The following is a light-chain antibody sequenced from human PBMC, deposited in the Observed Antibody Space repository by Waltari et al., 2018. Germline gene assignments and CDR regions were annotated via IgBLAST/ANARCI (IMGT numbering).Light chain of an antibody. CDR2: DAS. V-gene: IGKV3-20*01. CDR3: QKYGSLPAT. J-gene: IGKJ1*01. Sequence: EIMLTQSPGTLSLSPGERATLYCRASQSISKYLAWYQQKPGQAPRLLIYDASIRATGIPDRFSGSGYGTDFSLTINRLEPEDYAVYYCQKYGSLPATFGRGTKVEIK. CDR1: QSISKY.